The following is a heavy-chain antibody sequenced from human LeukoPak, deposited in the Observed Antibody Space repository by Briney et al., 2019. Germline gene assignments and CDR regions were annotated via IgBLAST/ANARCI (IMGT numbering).Heavy chain of an antibody. V-gene: IGHV3-48*03. CDR1: GFTFSSYE. J-gene: IGHJ3*02. D-gene: IGHD3-10*01. CDR3: ARALLVRGVSNAFDI. Sequence: GGSLRLSCAASGFTFSSYEMNWVRQAPGKGLEWVSYISSSGSTIYYADSVKGRFTISRDNAKNSLYLQMNSLRAEDTAVYYCARALLVRGVSNAFDIWGQGTMVTVSS. CDR2: ISSSGSTI.